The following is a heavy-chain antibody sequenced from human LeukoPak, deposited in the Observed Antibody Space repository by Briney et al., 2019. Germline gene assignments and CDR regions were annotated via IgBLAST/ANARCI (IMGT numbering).Heavy chain of an antibody. V-gene: IGHV4-34*01. J-gene: IGHJ5*02. CDR1: GGSFSGYY. Sequence: SETLSLTCAVYGGSFSGYYWSWIRQPPGKGLEWIGEINHSGSTNYNPSLKSRVTISVDTSKNQFSLKLSSVTAADTAVYYCARKSQLWLKSWFDPWGQGTLVTVSS. CDR3: ARKSQLWLKSWFDP. D-gene: IGHD5-18*01. CDR2: INHSGST.